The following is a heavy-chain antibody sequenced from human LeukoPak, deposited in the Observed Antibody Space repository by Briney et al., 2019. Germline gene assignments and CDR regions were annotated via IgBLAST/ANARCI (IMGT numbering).Heavy chain of an antibody. CDR3: ARDGRFGEYDY. CDR1: GGTFSSYA. CDR2: ISAYNGNT. V-gene: IGHV1-18*01. J-gene: IGHJ4*02. Sequence: ASVKVSCKXSGGTFSSYAISWVRQAPGQGLEWMGWISAYNGNTDYAQKLQGRVTMTTDTSTSTAYMELRSLRSDDTAVYYCARDGRFGEYDYWGQGTLVTVSS. D-gene: IGHD3-10*01.